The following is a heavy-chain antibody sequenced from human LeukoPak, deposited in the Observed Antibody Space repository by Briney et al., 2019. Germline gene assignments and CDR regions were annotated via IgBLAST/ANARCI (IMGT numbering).Heavy chain of an antibody. CDR1: GFTFSSYS. V-gene: IGHV3-21*01. Sequence: PGGSLRLSCAASGFTFSSYSMNWVRQAPGKGLEWVSSISSSSSYIYYADSVKGRFTISRDNAKNSLYLQMNSLRAEDTAVYYCASEYSSFDAFDIWGQGTMVTVSS. CDR2: ISSSSSYI. D-gene: IGHD6-6*01. CDR3: ASEYSSFDAFDI. J-gene: IGHJ3*02.